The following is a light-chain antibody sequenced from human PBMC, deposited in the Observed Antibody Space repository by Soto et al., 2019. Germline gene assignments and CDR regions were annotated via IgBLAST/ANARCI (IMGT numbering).Light chain of an antibody. V-gene: IGKV1-5*01. CDR3: QQYISYWT. J-gene: IGKJ1*01. CDR1: QSIVTY. CDR2: DAS. Sequence: DIQMTQSPSSLSASVGDRVTITCRASQSIVTYLNWYLQKPGKAPKLLIYDASSLESGVPSRFSGSGSGTEFTLTISSLQPDDFATYYCQQYISYWTFGLGTKVDIK.